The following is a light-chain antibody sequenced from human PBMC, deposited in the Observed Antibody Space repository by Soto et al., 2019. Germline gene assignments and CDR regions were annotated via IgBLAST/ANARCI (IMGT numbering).Light chain of an antibody. CDR1: QSISSW. Sequence: DIQMTQSPSTLSASVGDRVTITCRASQSISSWLAWYQQKPGKAPKLLLYKASSLESGVPSRCSGSGSGTEFTLTISSLQPDDFASYYCQHYNSPPTFGQGTKVEIK. V-gene: IGKV1-5*03. CDR3: QHYNSPPT. J-gene: IGKJ1*01. CDR2: KAS.